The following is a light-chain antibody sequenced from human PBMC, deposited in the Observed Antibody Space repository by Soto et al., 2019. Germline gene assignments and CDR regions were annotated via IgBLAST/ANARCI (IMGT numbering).Light chain of an antibody. V-gene: IGLV2-14*01. CDR1: SNY. J-gene: IGLJ2*01. CDR2: GVS. CDR3: NSYRSSVIPVV. Sequence: QSVLTQPRSVSGSPGQSVTISCTRTSNYVSWYQQHPGQAPKLMIYGVSNRPSGVSDRFSGSKSGNTASLTISGLQAEDEADYYCNSYRSSVIPVVFGGGTKLTVL.